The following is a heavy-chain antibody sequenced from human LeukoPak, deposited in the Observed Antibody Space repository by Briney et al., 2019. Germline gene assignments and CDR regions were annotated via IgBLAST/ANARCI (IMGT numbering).Heavy chain of an antibody. CDR2: ILGSGGST. CDR1: GFTFSNYA. J-gene: IGHJ4*02. V-gene: IGHV3-23*01. Sequence: GASLRLSCAASGFTFSNYAMSWVRQAPGKGLEWVSAILGSGGSTYYADSVKGRFTVSRDNSKSTLYLQMNSLRAEDTALYYCAKWGDYDVLTGYYVPDYWGQGTLVTVS. D-gene: IGHD3-9*01. CDR3: AKWGDYDVLTGYYVPDY.